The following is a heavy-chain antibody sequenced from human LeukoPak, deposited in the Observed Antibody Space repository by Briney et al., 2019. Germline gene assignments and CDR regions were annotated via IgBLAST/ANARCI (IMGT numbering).Heavy chain of an antibody. CDR1: GGSISSYY. CDR2: IYYTGST. D-gene: IGHD3-22*01. V-gene: IGHV4-59*12. Sequence: SETLSLTCTVSGGSISSYYWGWLRQPPGKGLEWIGYIYYTGSTNYNPSLKSRVTISVDTSKNQFSLKLSSVTAADTAVYYCARDRIEDSSGYFGYYYYYGMDVWGQGTTVTVSS. J-gene: IGHJ6*02. CDR3: ARDRIEDSSGYFGYYYYYGMDV.